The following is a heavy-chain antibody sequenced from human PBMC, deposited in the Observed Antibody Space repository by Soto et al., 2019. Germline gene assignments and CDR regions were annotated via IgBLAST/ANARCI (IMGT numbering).Heavy chain of an antibody. CDR2: ISYSGNT. Sequence: QVQLQESGPGLVKPSETLSLTCTVSGGSISNYFWNWLRQPPGKGLEWIGYISYSGNTNYNPSLKSRVTISVDTSKKQLSLKLSSVTAADTALYYCARDKHTVVATAIPGGFDPWGQGSLVTVSS. J-gene: IGHJ5*02. CDR3: ARDKHTVVATAIPGGFDP. CDR1: GGSISNYF. V-gene: IGHV4-59*01. D-gene: IGHD2-21*02.